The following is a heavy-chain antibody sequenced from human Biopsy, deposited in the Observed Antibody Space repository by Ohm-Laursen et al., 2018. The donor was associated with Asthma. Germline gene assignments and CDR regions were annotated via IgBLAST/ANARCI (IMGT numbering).Heavy chain of an antibody. J-gene: IGHJ1*01. CDR1: GSTFGNFW. Sequence: SLRLSCTASGSTFGNFWMSWGRQTPGKGLEWVANIKHDGTEKNHVDSLKGRFTISRDNAKNSLYLQMNSLRAEDTAVYYCARTFHFWSPYHAEHYQLWGQGTLVTVSS. CDR2: IKHDGTEK. V-gene: IGHV3-7*01. CDR3: ARTFHFWSPYHAEHYQL. D-gene: IGHD3-3*02.